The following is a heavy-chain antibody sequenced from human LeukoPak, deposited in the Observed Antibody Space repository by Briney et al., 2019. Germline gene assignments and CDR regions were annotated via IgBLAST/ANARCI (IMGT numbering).Heavy chain of an antibody. J-gene: IGHJ4*02. Sequence: PSETLSLTCTVSGGSISSYYWSWIRQPPGKGLEWIGYIYYSGSTNYNPSLKSRVTISVDTSKNQFSLKLSSVTAADTAVYYCARYSSSWYGTTPNYFDCWGQGTLVTVSS. CDR2: IYYSGST. V-gene: IGHV4-59*01. D-gene: IGHD6-13*01. CDR1: GGSISSYY. CDR3: ARYSSSWYGTTPNYFDC.